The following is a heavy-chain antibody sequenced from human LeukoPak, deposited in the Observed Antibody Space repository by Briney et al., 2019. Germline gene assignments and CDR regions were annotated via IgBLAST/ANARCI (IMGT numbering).Heavy chain of an antibody. J-gene: IGHJ3*02. CDR1: GFTFSSYE. CDR3: AREAVGDAFDI. D-gene: IGHD6-19*01. V-gene: IGHV3-48*03. Sequence: GGSLRLSCAVSGFTFSSYEMNWVRQAPGKGLEWVSYIGSSGSTMYYADSVKGRFTISRDNARNSLSLQMNSLRAEDTAVYYCAREAVGDAFDIWGQGTMVTVSS. CDR2: IGSSGSTM.